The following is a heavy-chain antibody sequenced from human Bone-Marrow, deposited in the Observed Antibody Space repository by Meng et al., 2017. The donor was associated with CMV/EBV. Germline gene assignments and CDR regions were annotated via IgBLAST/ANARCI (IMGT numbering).Heavy chain of an antibody. V-gene: IGHV3-30*02. J-gene: IGHJ4*02. D-gene: IGHD3-22*01. CDR2: IRYDGSNK. CDR3: AKDPAATSYYYDSSGYYGY. Sequence: LSLTCAASGFTFSSYGMHWVRQAPGKGLEWVAFIRYDGSNKYYADSVKGRFTISRDNSKNTLYLQMNSLRAEDTAVYYCAKDPAATSYYYDSSGYYGYWGQGTLVTVSS. CDR1: GFTFSSYG.